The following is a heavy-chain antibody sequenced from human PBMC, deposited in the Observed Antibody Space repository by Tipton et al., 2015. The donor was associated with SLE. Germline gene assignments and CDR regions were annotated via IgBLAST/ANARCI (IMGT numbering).Heavy chain of an antibody. V-gene: IGHV4-39*07. J-gene: IGHJ4*02. CDR3: ARRHYSGPFDS. CDR2: IFYTGST. CDR1: DGSIRSTNYY. Sequence: TLSLTCTVSDGSIRSTNYYWGWIRQPPGKGLEWIGSIFYTGSTYYNPSLKSRVSFSIDTSKHQFSLTLNSVTAADTAVYYCARRHYSGPFDSWGQGTLVTVSS. D-gene: IGHD5-12*01.